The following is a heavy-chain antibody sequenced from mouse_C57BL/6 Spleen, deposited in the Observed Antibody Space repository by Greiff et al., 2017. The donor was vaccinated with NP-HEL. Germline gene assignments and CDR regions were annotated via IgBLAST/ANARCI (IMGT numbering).Heavy chain of an antibody. J-gene: IGHJ2*01. CDR2: IWSGGST. CDR1: GFSLTSYG. CDR3: ARIYYDYDEYFDY. D-gene: IGHD2-4*01. V-gene: IGHV2-2*01. Sequence: QVQLKESGPGLVQPSQSLSITCTVSGFSLTSYGVHWVRQSPGKGLEWLGVIWSGGSTDYNAAFISRLSISKDNSKSQVFFKMNSLQADDTAIYYCARIYYDYDEYFDYWGQGTTLTVSS.